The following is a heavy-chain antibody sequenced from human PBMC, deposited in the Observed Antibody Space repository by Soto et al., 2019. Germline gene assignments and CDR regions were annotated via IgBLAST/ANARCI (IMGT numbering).Heavy chain of an antibody. J-gene: IGHJ4*02. CDR3: AREPQITMIVVGLFDY. Sequence: GGSLRLSCAASGFTFSSYAMSWVRQAPGKGLEWVSAISGSGGSTYYADSVKGRFTISRDNSKNTLYLQMNSLRAEDTAVYYCAREPQITMIVVGLFDYWGQGTLVTVSS. V-gene: IGHV3-23*01. CDR2: ISGSGGST. CDR1: GFTFSSYA. D-gene: IGHD3-22*01.